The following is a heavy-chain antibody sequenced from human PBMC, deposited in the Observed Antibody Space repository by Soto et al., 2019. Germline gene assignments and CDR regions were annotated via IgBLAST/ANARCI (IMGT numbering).Heavy chain of an antibody. V-gene: IGHV3-30*04. CDR3: AGGDYYYALDV. CDR1: RLTLSNYV. CDR2: ISYDGRNT. J-gene: IGHJ6*02. Sequence: QVQMVESGGGVVQPGRSLRLSCAATRLTLSNYVMHWVRQAPGKGLEWVAGISYDGRNTYHADSVTGLFSISRDNSNNTLFLQMNSLRPEDTAVYYCAGGDYYYALDVWGQGTTVTVSS.